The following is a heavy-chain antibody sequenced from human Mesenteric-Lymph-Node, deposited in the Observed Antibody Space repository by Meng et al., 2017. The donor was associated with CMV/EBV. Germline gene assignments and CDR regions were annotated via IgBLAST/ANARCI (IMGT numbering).Heavy chain of an antibody. Sequence: SETLSLTCTVSGGSIRTSSYYWGWIRQPPGKGLEWIGSMYYSGNSYYNPSVKSRVSISVDTSKNQFSLKLSSVTAADTAVYYCARGHIVVVPAAPRAAYYYYGMDVWGQGTTVTVSS. V-gene: IGHV4-39*07. CDR3: ARGHIVVVPAAPRAAYYYYGMDV. J-gene: IGHJ6*02. D-gene: IGHD2-2*01. CDR1: GGSIRTSSYY. CDR2: MYYSGNS.